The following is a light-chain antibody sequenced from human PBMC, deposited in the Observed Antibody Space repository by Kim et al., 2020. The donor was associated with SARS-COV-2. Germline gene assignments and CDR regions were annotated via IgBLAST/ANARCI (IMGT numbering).Light chain of an antibody. Sequence: SSELTQDPAVSVALGQTVTITCQGDSLRTSYASWYQQKPGQAPVLVIYGKNSRPSGIPDRFSGSSSGNTASLTITGAQAEDEADYYCNSRDSSGYHVVFGGGTQLTVL. CDR2: GKN. V-gene: IGLV3-19*01. J-gene: IGLJ2*01. CDR3: NSRDSSGYHVV. CDR1: SLRTSY.